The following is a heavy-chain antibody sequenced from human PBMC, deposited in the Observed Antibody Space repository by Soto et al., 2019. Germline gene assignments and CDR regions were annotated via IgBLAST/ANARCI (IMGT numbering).Heavy chain of an antibody. D-gene: IGHD6-19*01. CDR2: IIPIFGTA. CDR3: ARGVPSSGTAVAGPLYCDY. J-gene: IGHJ4*02. CDR1: GGTFSSCP. Sequence: ASVKVSCKSSGGTFSSCPISWVREAPGQGLDWMGGIIPIFGTANYAQKFQGRVTITADESTSTAYMELSSLRSEDTAVYYCARGVPSSGTAVAGPLYCDYWGQGTLVTVSS. V-gene: IGHV1-69*13.